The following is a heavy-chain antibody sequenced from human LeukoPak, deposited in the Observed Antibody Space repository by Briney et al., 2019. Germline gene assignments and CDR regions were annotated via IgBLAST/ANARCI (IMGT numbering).Heavy chain of an antibody. D-gene: IGHD3-9*01. CDR1: GFTFSSYA. J-gene: IGHJ4*02. Sequence: GSLRLSCAASGFTFSSYAMSWVRQASGKGLEWVSAISGSGGSTYYADSVKGRFTISRDNSKNTLYLQMNSLRAEDTAVYYCAKGTPYYDILTGYYKGYYFDYWGQGTLVTVSS. V-gene: IGHV3-23*01. CDR2: ISGSGGST. CDR3: AKGTPYYDILTGYYKGYYFDY.